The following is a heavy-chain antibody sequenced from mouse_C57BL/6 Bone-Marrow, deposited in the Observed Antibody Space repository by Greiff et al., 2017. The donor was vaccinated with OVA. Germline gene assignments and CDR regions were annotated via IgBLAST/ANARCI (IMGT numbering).Heavy chain of an antibody. V-gene: IGHV1-59*01. J-gene: IGHJ2*01. CDR2: IDPSDSYT. D-gene: IGHD1-1*01. Sequence: QVQLQQPGAELVRPGTSVKLSCKASGYTFTSYWMHWVKQRPGQGLEWIGVIDPSDSYTNYNQKFKGKATLTVDTSSSTAYMQLSSLTSEDSAVYYCAAVVGDYWGQGTTLTVSS. CDR3: AAVVGDY. CDR1: GYTFTSYW.